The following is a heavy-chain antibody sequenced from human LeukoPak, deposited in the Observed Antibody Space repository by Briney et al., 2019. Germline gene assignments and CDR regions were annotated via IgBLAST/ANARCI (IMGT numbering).Heavy chain of an antibody. CDR2: IKQDGSEK. V-gene: IGHV3-7*01. D-gene: IGHD3-3*01. Sequence: PGGSLRLSCAASGFTFSSYWMSWVRQAPGKGLEWVANIKQDGSEKYYVDSVKGRFTISRDNAKNSLYLQMNSLRAEDTAVYYCARVKDDFWSGQGWYFDLWGRGTLVTVSS. CDR3: ARVKDDFWSGQGWYFDL. J-gene: IGHJ2*01. CDR1: GFTFSSYW.